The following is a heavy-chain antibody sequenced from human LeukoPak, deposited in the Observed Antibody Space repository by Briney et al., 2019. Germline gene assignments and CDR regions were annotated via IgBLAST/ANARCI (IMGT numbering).Heavy chain of an antibody. J-gene: IGHJ4*02. D-gene: IGHD3-22*01. V-gene: IGHV3-23*01. CDR1: GFTFSSYA. CDR2: ISGSGGGT. Sequence: GGSLRLSCAASGFTFSSYAMSWVRQAPGKGLEWVSAISGSGGGTYYADSVKGRFTISRDNSKHTLYLQMNSLRAEDTAAYYCAKVTSRTSSGYPIDYWGQGTLVTVSS. CDR3: AKVTSRTSSGYPIDY.